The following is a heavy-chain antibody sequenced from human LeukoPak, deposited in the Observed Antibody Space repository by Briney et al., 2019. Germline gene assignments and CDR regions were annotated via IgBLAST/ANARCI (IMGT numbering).Heavy chain of an antibody. Sequence: ASVKVSCKASGYTFTGYYMHWVRQAPGQGLEWMGIINPSGGRTSYTQKFQGRVTMTRDTSTSTVYMELSSLRSEDTAVYYCARRGLTNEDTYCNSTGCYIASGDWFDPWGQGTLVTVSS. D-gene: IGHD2-2*02. CDR3: ARRGLTNEDTYCNSTGCYIASGDWFDP. J-gene: IGHJ5*02. V-gene: IGHV1-46*01. CDR1: GYTFTGYY. CDR2: INPSGGRT.